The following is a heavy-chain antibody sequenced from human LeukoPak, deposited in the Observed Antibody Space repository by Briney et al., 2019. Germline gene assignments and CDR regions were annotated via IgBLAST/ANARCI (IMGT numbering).Heavy chain of an antibody. CDR1: GGSFSGYY. Sequence: SETLSLTCAVYGGSFSGYYWSWIRQPPGKGLEWIGEINHSGSTNYNPSLKSRVTISVDTSKNQSSLKLSSVTAADTAEYYCATCYCGGDCFAFDFWGQGTLVTVSS. CDR2: INHSGST. D-gene: IGHD2-21*02. J-gene: IGHJ4*02. V-gene: IGHV4-34*01. CDR3: ATCYCGGDCFAFDF.